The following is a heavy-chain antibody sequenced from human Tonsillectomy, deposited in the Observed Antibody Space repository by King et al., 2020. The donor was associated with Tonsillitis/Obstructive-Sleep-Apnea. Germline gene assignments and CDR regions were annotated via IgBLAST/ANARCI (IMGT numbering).Heavy chain of an antibody. V-gene: IGHV2-5*02. CDR3: AHTFYDNSSSGYFAH. CDR1: GFSLSTSGMG. CDR2: IYWDEDK. J-gene: IGHJ4*02. D-gene: IGHD2/OR15-2a*01. Sequence: TLKESGPTLVKPTETLTLTCTFSGFSLSTSGMGVGWIRQPPGKALEWLALIYWDEDKPYSPSLKSRHTITKDTSRNQVVLTMTNVDHEDTGTYYCAHTFYDNSSSGYFAHWGQGTLVTVSS.